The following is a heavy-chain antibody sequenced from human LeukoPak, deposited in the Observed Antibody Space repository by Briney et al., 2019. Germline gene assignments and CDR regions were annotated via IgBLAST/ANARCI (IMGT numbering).Heavy chain of an antibody. D-gene: IGHD6-6*01. Sequence: SETLSLTCTVSGGSISSYYWSWIRQPPGKGLEWIGYIYYSGSTNYNPSLKSRVTISVDTSKNQFSLKLSSVTAADTAVYYCARKYSSSSGLDYWGQGTLVTVSS. J-gene: IGHJ4*02. CDR3: ARKYSSSSGLDY. CDR2: IYYSGST. V-gene: IGHV4-59*01. CDR1: GGSISSYY.